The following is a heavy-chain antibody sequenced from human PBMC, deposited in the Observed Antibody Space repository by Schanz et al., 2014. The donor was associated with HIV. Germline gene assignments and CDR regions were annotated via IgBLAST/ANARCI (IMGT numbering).Heavy chain of an antibody. Sequence: QVQLVESGGGVVQPGRSLRLSCAASGFTFSSYGMHWVRQAPGKGLEWVAVIWYDGSNKYYADSVKGRFTVSRDNSKXXIYLQMNSLRVEETAVYFCARDVINYDFWSGYYTWGQGTRVTVSS. D-gene: IGHD3-3*01. CDR1: GFTFSSYG. J-gene: IGHJ5*02. CDR3: ARDVINYDFWSGYYT. V-gene: IGHV3-33*01. CDR2: IWYDGSNK.